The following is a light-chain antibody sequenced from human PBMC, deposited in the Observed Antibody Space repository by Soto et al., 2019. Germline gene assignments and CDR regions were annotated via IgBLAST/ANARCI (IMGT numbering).Light chain of an antibody. CDR3: QRYNSAPLA. J-gene: IGKJ5*01. CDR1: QSISNW. CDR2: AAS. Sequence: ILIIQAPSTLSASVGDRVTITCRASQSISNWLAWYQQKPGKVPKLLIYAASTLQSGVPSRFSGSGSGTDFTLTISSLQPEDVATYYCQRYNSAPLAFGQGTRLEIK. V-gene: IGKV1-27*01.